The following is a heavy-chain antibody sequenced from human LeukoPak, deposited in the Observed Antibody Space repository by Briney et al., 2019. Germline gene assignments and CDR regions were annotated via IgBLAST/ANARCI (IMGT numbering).Heavy chain of an antibody. V-gene: IGHV3-30*18. CDR1: GFTFCSYG. Sequence: PGGSLRLSCAVSGFTFCSYGMHWVRQAPGKGLEWVAVISYDGSNKYYADSVKGRFTISRDKSKNTLYLQMNSLRAEDTAVYYCAKDLLGGDSGSYYEVGELGMDVWGQGTTVTVSS. J-gene: IGHJ6*02. D-gene: IGHD1-26*01. CDR2: ISYDGSNK. CDR3: AKDLLGGDSGSYYEVGELGMDV.